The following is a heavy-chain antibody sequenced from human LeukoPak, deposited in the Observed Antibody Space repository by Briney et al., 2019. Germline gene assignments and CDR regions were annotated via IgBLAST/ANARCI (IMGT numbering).Heavy chain of an antibody. CDR3: ARAPHPYCSGGNCIYFDY. D-gene: IGHD2-15*01. Sequence: GGSLRLSCAASGFTFSSFSMNWVRQAPGKGLEWVSSISSSSSYIYYTDSVKGRFTLSRDNAKKSLYLQMNSLRAEDTAVYYCARAPHPYCSGGNCIYFDYWGQGTLVTVSS. V-gene: IGHV3-21*01. CDR2: ISSSSSYI. CDR1: GFTFSSFS. J-gene: IGHJ4*02.